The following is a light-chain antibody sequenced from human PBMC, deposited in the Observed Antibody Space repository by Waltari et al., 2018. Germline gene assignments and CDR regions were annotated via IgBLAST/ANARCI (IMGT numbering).Light chain of an antibody. J-gene: IGLJ1*01. V-gene: IGLV2-23*01. CDR1: SSDVGTYNL. CDR3: CSFAGRSTWV. Sequence: QSALTQPASVSGSPGQSIAVPCPGTSSDVGTYNLFSWYQHHPGKAPKLLIYEASKRPSGVSNRFSGSKSGNTASLTISGLQSEDEADYYCCSFAGRSTWVFGTGTKVTVL. CDR2: EAS.